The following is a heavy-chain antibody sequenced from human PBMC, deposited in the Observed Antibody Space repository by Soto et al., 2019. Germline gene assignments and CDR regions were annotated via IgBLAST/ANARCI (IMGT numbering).Heavy chain of an antibody. J-gene: IGHJ6*02. CDR1: GGSISSSSYY. CDR2: IYYSGST. Sequence: PSETLSLTCTVSGGSISSSSYYWGWIRQPPEKGLEWIGSIYYSGSTYYNPSLKSRVTISVDTSKNQFSLKLSSVTAADTAVYYCASAESVYYYGMDVWGQGTSGT. V-gene: IGHV4-39*01. CDR3: ASAESVYYYGMDV.